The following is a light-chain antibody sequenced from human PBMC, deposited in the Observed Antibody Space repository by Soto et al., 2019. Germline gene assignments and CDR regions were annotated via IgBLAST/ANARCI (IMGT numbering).Light chain of an antibody. J-gene: IGKJ1*01. V-gene: IGKV3-20*01. CDR1: QSVSSSY. CDR3: QQYGSSPLWT. CDR2: GAS. Sequence: EIVLTRAPGTLSLSPGERATLSCRASQSVSSSYLAWYQQKPGQAPRLLIYGASSRATGIPDRFSGSGSGTDFTPTISRLEPEDFAVYYCQQYGSSPLWTFGQGTKVDIK.